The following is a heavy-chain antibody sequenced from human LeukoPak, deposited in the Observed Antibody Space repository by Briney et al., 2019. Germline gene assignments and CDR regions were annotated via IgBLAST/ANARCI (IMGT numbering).Heavy chain of an antibody. D-gene: IGHD5-12*01. Sequence: PGGSLRLSCAASGFPFSNYDIHWVRQAPGKGLEWVSFISYDSRRKYYAESVRGRFTISRDNSKNTLYLEMSSLRPEDTAVYFCAKSMTLPWLRDVSGMDVWGHGTTVSVSS. CDR1: GFPFSNYD. CDR3: AKSMTLPWLRDVSGMDV. J-gene: IGHJ6*02. V-gene: IGHV3-30*18. CDR2: ISYDSRRK.